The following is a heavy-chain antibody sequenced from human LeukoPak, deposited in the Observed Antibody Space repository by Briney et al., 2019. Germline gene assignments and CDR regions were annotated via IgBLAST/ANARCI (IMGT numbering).Heavy chain of an antibody. CDR3: ARGGEAPDHEYFQH. Sequence: GGSLRLSCAASGFTFSSYGMHWVRQAPGKGLEWVAVIWYDGSNKYYADSVKGRFTIYRDNSKNTLYLQLNSLRAEDTAVYYCARGGEAPDHEYFQHWGQGTLVTVSS. CDR1: GFTFSSYG. V-gene: IGHV3-33*01. D-gene: IGHD3-3*01. CDR2: IWYDGSNK. J-gene: IGHJ1*01.